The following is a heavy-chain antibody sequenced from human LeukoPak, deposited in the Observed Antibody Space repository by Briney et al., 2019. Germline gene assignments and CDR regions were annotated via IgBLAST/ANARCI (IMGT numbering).Heavy chain of an antibody. J-gene: IGHJ4*02. D-gene: IGHD1-1*01. V-gene: IGHV4-34*01. CDR2: INHSGST. Sequence: SETLSLTCAVYGGSFSGYYWSWIRQPPGKGLEWIGEINHSGSTNYNPSLKSRVTISVDTSKNQFSLKLSSVTAADTAVYYCARGWNDYWGQGTQVTVSS. CDR3: ARGWNDY. CDR1: GGSFSGYY.